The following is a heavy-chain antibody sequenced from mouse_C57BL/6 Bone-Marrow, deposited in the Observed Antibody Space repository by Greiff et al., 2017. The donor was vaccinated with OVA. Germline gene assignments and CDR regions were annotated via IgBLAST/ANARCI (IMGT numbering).Heavy chain of an antibody. CDR1: GYTFTDYE. CDR3: TRGYSNYYAMDY. V-gene: IGHV1-15*01. Sequence: QVHVKQSGAELVRPGASVTLSCKASGYTFTDYEMHWVKQTPVHGLEWIGAIDPETGGTAYNQKFKGKAILTADKSSSTACMELRSLTSEDSAVYYCTRGYSNYYAMDYWGQGTSVTVSS. J-gene: IGHJ4*01. CDR2: IDPETGGT. D-gene: IGHD2-5*01.